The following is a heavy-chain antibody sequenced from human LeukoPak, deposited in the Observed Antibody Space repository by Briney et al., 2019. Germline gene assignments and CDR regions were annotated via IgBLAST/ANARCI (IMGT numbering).Heavy chain of an antibody. CDR2: INPSGGST. CDR1: GYTFTSYG. D-gene: IGHD2-8*02. V-gene: IGHV1-46*01. J-gene: IGHJ3*02. Sequence: ASVKVSCKASGYTFTSYGISWVRQAPGQGLEWMGIINPSGGSTSYAQKFQGKVTMTRDMSTSTVYMELSSLRSEDTAVYYCARDWSVLVDDAFDIWGQGTMVTVSS. CDR3: ARDWSVLVDDAFDI.